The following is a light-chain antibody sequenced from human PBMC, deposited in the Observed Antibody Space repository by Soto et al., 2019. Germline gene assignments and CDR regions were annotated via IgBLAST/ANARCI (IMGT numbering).Light chain of an antibody. V-gene: IGKV1-5*01. CDR3: QQYKSYSPRT. CDR1: QSISSW. Sequence: DIQLTQSPSPLSASVGDRVTIPXRASQSISSWLAWYQQKPGKAPDLLISDASRLESGVPSRFSGGGSGTEFTLTISDLQPDDFATYYCQQYKSYSPRTFGQGTKVDIK. CDR2: DAS. J-gene: IGKJ1*01.